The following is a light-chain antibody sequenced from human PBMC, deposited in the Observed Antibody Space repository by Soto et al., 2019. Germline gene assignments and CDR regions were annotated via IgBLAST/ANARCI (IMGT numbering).Light chain of an antibody. CDR2: KAS. CDR3: QQYNSYSYT. Sequence: DIQMTQSPSTLSASVGDRVTITCRASQSISCWLAWYQQKPGKAPKLLIYKASSLEIGVPSRFSGSGSGTEFTLTISSLQPDDFATYYCQQYNSYSYTFGQGTKLEI. V-gene: IGKV1-5*03. J-gene: IGKJ2*01. CDR1: QSISCW.